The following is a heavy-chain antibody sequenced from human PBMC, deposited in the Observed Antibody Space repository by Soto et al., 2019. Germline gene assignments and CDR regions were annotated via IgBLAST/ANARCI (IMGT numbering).Heavy chain of an antibody. V-gene: IGHV1-69*13. CDR3: ARLLIGDGYNRLDY. CDR1: GGTFSSYA. CDR2: IIPIFGTA. D-gene: IGHD5-12*01. J-gene: IGHJ4*02. Sequence: SVKVSCKASGGTFSSYAISWVRQAPGQGLEWMGGIIPIFGTANYAQKFQGGATITADESTSTAYMELSSLRSEDTAVYYCARLLIGDGYNRLDYWGQGTLVTVSS.